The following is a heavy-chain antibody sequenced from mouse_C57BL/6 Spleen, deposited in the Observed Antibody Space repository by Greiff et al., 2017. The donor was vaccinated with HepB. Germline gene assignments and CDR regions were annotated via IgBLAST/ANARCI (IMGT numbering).Heavy chain of an antibody. D-gene: IGHD2-1*01. Sequence: EVQLVESGGGLVKPGGSLKLSCAASGFTFSDYGMHWVRQAPEKGLEWVAYISSGSSTIYYADTVKGRFTISRDNAKNTLFLQMTSLRSEDTAMYDCARFAGKRDYYFDYWGQGTTLTVSS. J-gene: IGHJ2*01. V-gene: IGHV5-17*01. CDR3: ARFAGKRDYYFDY. CDR2: ISSGSSTI. CDR1: GFTFSDYG.